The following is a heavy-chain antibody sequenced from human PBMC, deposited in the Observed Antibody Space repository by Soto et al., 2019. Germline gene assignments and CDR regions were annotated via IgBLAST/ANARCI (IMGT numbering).Heavy chain of an antibody. CDR2: IWYDGSNE. CDR1: GFIFSNFG. CDR3: ARYLTYYDFWSGYQTYYYYGMDV. J-gene: IGHJ6*02. Sequence: GGSLRLSCAASGFIFSNFGMHWVRQAPGKGLEWVAVIWYDGSNEYYADSVKGRFTISKDNSKNTLYLQMNSLRAEDTAVYYCARYLTYYDFWSGYQTYYYYGMDVWGQGTTVTVSS. V-gene: IGHV3-33*01. D-gene: IGHD3-3*01.